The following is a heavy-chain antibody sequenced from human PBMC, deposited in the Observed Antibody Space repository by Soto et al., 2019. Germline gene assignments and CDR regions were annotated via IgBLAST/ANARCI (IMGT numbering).Heavy chain of an antibody. CDR1: GYTFTSYA. J-gene: IGHJ3*02. Sequence: ASVKVSCKASGYTFTSYAMHWVRQALGQRLEWMGWINASNGITKYSQKFQGRVTITTDKSTSTAYMELSSLRSEDTAVYYCAREGADCSSTSCYDFSIEGAFDIWGQGTMITVSS. D-gene: IGHD2-2*01. CDR3: AREGADCSSTSCYDFSIEGAFDI. CDR2: INASNGIT. V-gene: IGHV1-3*01.